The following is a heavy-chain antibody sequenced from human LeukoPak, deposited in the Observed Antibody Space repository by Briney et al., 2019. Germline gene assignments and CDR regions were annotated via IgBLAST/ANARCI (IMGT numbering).Heavy chain of an antibody. D-gene: IGHD4-11*01. Sequence: SQTLSLTCAISGDSVSSNGAAWNWIRQSPSRGLEWLGRTYYRSKWYSDYVVSVKSRMTINPDTSKNQFSLHLSSVTPEDTAVYYCARANNYRFDYWGQGTLVTVSS. V-gene: IGHV6-1*01. CDR2: TYYRSKWYS. J-gene: IGHJ4*02. CDR3: ARANNYRFDY. CDR1: GDSVSSNGAA.